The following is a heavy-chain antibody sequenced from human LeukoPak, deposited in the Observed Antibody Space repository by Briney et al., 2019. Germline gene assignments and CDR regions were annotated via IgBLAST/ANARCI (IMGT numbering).Heavy chain of an antibody. V-gene: IGHV3-23*01. CDR3: AKVRYYYDSSGYQPYYFDY. J-gene: IGHJ4*02. CDR2: ISGSAHKI. D-gene: IGHD3-22*01. Sequence: GGSLRLSCVASGITFSNYAVSWVRQAPEKGLDWVSVISGSAHKIRYADSVKGRFTISRDNSENIVYLQMNSLRAEDTAVYYCAKVRYYYDSSGYQPYYFDYWGQGTLVTVSS. CDR1: GITFSNYA.